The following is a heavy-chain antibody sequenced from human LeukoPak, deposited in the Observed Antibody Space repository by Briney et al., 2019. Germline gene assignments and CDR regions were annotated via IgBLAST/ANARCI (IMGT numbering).Heavy chain of an antibody. Sequence: ASVKVSCKASGYTFTGYYMHWVRQAPGQGLEWMGWINPNSGGTNYAQKFQGRVTMTRDTSISTAYMELSRLRSDDTAVYYCARHGKGSINQYFQHWGQGTLVTVSS. V-gene: IGHV1-2*02. CDR2: INPNSGGT. J-gene: IGHJ1*01. CDR3: ARHGKGSINQYFQH. CDR1: GYTFTGYY. D-gene: IGHD2-2*01.